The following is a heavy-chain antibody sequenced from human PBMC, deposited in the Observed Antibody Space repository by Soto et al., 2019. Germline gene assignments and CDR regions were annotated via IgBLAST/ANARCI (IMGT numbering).Heavy chain of an antibody. CDR3: AREIVTTSWFDP. CDR2: IYYSGST. Sequence: SETLSLTCTVSGGSISSYYWSWMRQPPGKGLEWIGYIYYSGSTNYNPSLKSRVTISVDTSKNQFSLKLSSVTAADTAVYYCAREIVTTSWFDPWCQGILVTVSS. J-gene: IGHJ5*02. V-gene: IGHV4-59*01. CDR1: GGSISSYY. D-gene: IGHD4-4*01.